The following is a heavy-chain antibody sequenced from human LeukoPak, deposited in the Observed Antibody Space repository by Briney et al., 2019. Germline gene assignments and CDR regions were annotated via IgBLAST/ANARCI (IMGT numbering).Heavy chain of an antibody. D-gene: IGHD3-22*01. CDR3: ARGQLVYSFDRSCYFDY. CDR2: MNPDSGNT. Sequence: GASVKVSCTASGYTFTRYEINWVRQAPGQGLEWMGWMNPDSGNTGYAQQFQGRVTMTRYTSISTAYMELISLRSEDTAVYYCARGQLVYSFDRSCYFDYWGQGNLVTVSS. V-gene: IGHV1-8*01. CDR1: GYTFTRYE. J-gene: IGHJ4*02.